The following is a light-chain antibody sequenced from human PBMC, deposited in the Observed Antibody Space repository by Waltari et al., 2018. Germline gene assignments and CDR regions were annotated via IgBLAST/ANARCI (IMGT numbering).Light chain of an antibody. CDR3: QQYNSYSLT. CDR1: QSISSW. V-gene: IGKV1-5*03. J-gene: IGKJ4*01. Sequence: DIQMTQSPSTLSASVGDRVTITCRASQSISSWLAWYQQKPGKTPTLLIYKASSLESGVPSSFSGSGSGTEFTLTISSLQPDDFATYYCQQYNSYSLTFGGGTKVEIK. CDR2: KAS.